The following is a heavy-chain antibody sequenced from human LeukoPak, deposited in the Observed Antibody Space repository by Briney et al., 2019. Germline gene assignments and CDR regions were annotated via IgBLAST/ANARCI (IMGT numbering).Heavy chain of an antibody. V-gene: IGHV1-8*03. J-gene: IGHJ3*02. CDR3: ASPSGSDPGDAFDI. CDR2: MNPNSGNT. CDR1: GYTFTSYD. Sequence: GASVKVSCKASGYTFTSYDINWVRQATGQGLEWMGWMNPNSGNTGYAQKFQGRVTITRNTSISTAYMELSSLRSEDTAVYYCASPSGSDPGDAFDIWGQGTMVTVSS. D-gene: IGHD1-26*01.